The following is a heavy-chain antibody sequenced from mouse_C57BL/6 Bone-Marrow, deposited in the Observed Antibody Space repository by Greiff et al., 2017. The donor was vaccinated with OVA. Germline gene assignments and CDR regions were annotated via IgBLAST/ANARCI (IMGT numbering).Heavy chain of an antibody. CDR2: IRSKSSTYAT. Sequence: EVQLQESGGGLVQPKGSLKLSCAASGFTFNTYAMHWFRQAPGKGLEWVASIRSKSSTYATYYADSVKDRFTISRDDSQSMLYLQMNNLKTEDTAMYYCVRARFAYWGQGTLVTVSA. J-gene: IGHJ3*01. CDR3: VRARFAY. V-gene: IGHV10-3*01. CDR1: GFTFNTYA.